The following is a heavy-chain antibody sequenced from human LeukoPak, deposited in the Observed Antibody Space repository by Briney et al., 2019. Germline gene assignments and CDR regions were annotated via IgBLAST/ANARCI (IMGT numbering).Heavy chain of an antibody. J-gene: IGHJ4*02. CDR1: GFTFSSYS. CDR2: ISGSSSYI. Sequence: GGSLRLSCAASGFTFSSYSMNWVRQAPGKGLEWVSSISGSSSYIYYADSVKGRFTISRDNAKNSLYLQMNSLRAEDTAVYYCARAVVRGVINFDYWGQGTLVTVSS. V-gene: IGHV3-21*01. D-gene: IGHD3-10*01. CDR3: ARAVVRGVINFDY.